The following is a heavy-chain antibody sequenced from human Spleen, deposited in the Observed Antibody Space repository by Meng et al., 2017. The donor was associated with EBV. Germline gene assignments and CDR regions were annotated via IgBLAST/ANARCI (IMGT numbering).Heavy chain of an antibody. CDR3: ARFTSMVRGAFDP. Sequence: VQLQEAGPGLVKPSGTLSLTRAVSGDSISSNNWWSWVRQPPGKGLEWIGEIYHGGIAYYNPSLKSRVTISVDKSKNQFSLNLTSVTAADTAVYYCARFTSMVRGAFDPWGQGTLVTVSS. D-gene: IGHD3-10*01. CDR1: GDSISSNNW. V-gene: IGHV4-4*02. J-gene: IGHJ5*02. CDR2: IYHGGIA.